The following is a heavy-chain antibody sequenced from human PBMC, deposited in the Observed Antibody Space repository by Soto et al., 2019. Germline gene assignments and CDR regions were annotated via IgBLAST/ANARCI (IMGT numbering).Heavy chain of an antibody. CDR3: ATDTEHHYYYYYGMDV. CDR1: GFTFSSYG. Sequence: QVQLVESGGGVVQPGRSLRLSCAASGFTFSSYGMHWVRQAPGKGLEWVAVIWYDGSNKYYADSVKGRFTISRDNSKNTLYLQMNSLRAEDTAVYYCATDTEHHYYYYYGMDVWGQGTTVTVSS. V-gene: IGHV3-33*01. D-gene: IGHD5-18*01. CDR2: IWYDGSNK. J-gene: IGHJ6*02.